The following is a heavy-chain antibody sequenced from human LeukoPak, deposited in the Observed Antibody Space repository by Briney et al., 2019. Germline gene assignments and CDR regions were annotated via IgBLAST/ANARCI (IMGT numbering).Heavy chain of an antibody. Sequence: PGRSLRLSCVASGFTFRAYAMSWVRQAPGKGLEWVSLISASGDTTYYADSVKGRFTISRDNSRNTLYLQMSSLRAEDTAVYYCALGYCSGGDCYAKPYYFDHWGQGTLVTVSS. CDR2: ISASGDTT. CDR1: GFTFRAYA. V-gene: IGHV3-23*01. CDR3: ALGYCSGGDCYAKPYYFDH. J-gene: IGHJ4*02. D-gene: IGHD2-15*01.